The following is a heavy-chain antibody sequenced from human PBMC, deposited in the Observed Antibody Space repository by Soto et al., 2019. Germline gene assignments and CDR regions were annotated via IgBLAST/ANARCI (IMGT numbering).Heavy chain of an antibody. CDR2: INHSGST. V-gene: IGHV4-34*01. Sequence: SETLSLTCAVYGGSFSGYYWSWIRQPPGKGLEWIGEINHSGSTNYNPSLKSRVTISNDTSKNQFSLKLNSVTAADTAVYYCARGRLHLGELSFNYFDYWGRGTLVTVSS. CDR1: GGSFSGYY. J-gene: IGHJ4*02. CDR3: ARGRLHLGELSFNYFDY. D-gene: IGHD3-16*02.